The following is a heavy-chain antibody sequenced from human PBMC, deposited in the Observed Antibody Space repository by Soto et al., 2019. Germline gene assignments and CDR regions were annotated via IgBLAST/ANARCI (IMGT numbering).Heavy chain of an antibody. CDR2: INAGNGNT. D-gene: IGHD6-13*01. Sequence: VASVKVSCKASGYTFTSYAMHWVRQAPGQRLEWMGWINAGNGNTKYSQKFQGRVTITRDTSASTAYMELSSLRSEDTAVYYCASRQLVRPYFDYWGQGTLVTVSS. V-gene: IGHV1-3*01. CDR3: ASRQLVRPYFDY. CDR1: GYTFTSYA. J-gene: IGHJ4*02.